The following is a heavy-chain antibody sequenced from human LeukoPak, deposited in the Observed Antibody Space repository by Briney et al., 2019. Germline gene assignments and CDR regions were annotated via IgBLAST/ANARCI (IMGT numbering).Heavy chain of an antibody. J-gene: IGHJ4*02. D-gene: IGHD3-22*01. V-gene: IGHV3-30*02. CDR1: GFTFSSYG. Sequence: GGSLRLSCAASGFTFSSYGMHWVRQAPGKGLEWVAFIRYDGSNKYYADSVKGRFTISRDSSKNTLYLQMNSLRAEDTAVYYCAKFPNYYDSSGGWGQGTLVTVSS. CDR2: IRYDGSNK. CDR3: AKFPNYYDSSGG.